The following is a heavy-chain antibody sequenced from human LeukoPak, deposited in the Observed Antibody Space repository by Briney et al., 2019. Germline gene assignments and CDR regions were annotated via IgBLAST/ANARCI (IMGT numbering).Heavy chain of an antibody. V-gene: IGHV4-59*01. CDR2: IYYSGST. CDR1: GGSISKNY. CDR3: ASHKGF. J-gene: IGHJ4*02. Sequence: PSETLSLTCTVSGGSISKNYWSWFRQPPGKGLEWIGYIYYSGSTNYNPSLKSRVTISVDTSKSQFSLKLSSVTAADTAAYYCASHKGFWGQGTLVTVSS.